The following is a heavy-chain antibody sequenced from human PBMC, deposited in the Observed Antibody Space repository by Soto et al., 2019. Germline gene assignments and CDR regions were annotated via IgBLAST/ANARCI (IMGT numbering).Heavy chain of an antibody. Sequence: GASVKVSARLLDTPSLDTMNWVRQAPGQRLEWMGWINPDNGNTKSSQKFQDRVIITRDTSASTAYMDLSSLRSEDTAVYYCARGIATGQLDPWGQGTLVTVSS. V-gene: IGHV1-3*01. CDR2: INPDNGNT. D-gene: IGHD2-15*01. CDR3: ARGIATGQLDP. CDR1: DTPSLDT. J-gene: IGHJ5*02.